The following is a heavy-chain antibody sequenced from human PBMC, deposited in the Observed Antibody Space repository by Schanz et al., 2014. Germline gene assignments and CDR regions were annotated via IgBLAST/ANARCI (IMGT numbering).Heavy chain of an antibody. CDR3: AKDPSHGDYDYYFDY. J-gene: IGHJ4*02. CDR1: GFTFSTYA. CDR2: ISGSGGST. V-gene: IGHV3-23*01. Sequence: EVQLLDSGGGLVQPEGSLRLSCAASGFTFSTYAMSWVRQAPGKGLEWVSAISGSGGSTYYADSVKGRFTISRDNSKNTLYLQMNSLRAEDTAVYYCAKDPSHGDYDYYFDYWGQGTLVTVSS. D-gene: IGHD3-22*01.